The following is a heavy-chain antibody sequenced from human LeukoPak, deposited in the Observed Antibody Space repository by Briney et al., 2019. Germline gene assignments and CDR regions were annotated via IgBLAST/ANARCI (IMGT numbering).Heavy chain of an antibody. D-gene: IGHD3-22*01. CDR1: GITLSNYG. CDR3: AKRGVVIRVILVGFHKEAYYFDS. CDR2: ISDSGGST. J-gene: IGHJ4*02. V-gene: IGHV3-23*01. Sequence: GGSLRLSCAVSGITLSNYGMSWVRQAPGKGLEWVAGISDSGGSTDYADSVKGRFTISRDNPKNTLYLQMNSLRAEDTAVYFCAKRGVVIRVILVGFHKEAYYFDSWGQGALVTVSS.